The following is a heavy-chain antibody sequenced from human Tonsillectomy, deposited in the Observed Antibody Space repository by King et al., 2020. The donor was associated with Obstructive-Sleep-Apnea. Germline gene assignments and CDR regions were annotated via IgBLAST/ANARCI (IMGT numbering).Heavy chain of an antibody. Sequence: VQLVESGGGVVQPGRSLRLSCAASGFTFSSYGMHWVRQAPGKGLEWVAFIRYDGINKYYADSVKGRFTISRDNFKNTLYLQMSSLRAEDTAVYYCAKDHNYYYDDSGYYYPDYWGQGTLVTVSS. J-gene: IGHJ4*02. CDR2: IRYDGINK. CDR3: AKDHNYYYDDSGYYYPDY. D-gene: IGHD3-22*01. V-gene: IGHV3-30*02. CDR1: GFTFSSYG.